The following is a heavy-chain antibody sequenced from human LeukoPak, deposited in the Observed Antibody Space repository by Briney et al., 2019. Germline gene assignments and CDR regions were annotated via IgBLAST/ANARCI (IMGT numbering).Heavy chain of an antibody. V-gene: IGHV1-46*01. Sequence: ASVKVSCKASGYTFTGYYMHWVRQAPGQGLEWMGIINPSGGSTSYAQKFQGRVTMTRDTSTSTVYMELSSLRSEDTAVYYCARRGIAVAGMSSYYYYYMDVWGKGTTVTVSS. D-gene: IGHD6-19*01. CDR2: INPSGGST. J-gene: IGHJ6*03. CDR1: GYTFTGYY. CDR3: ARRGIAVAGMSSYYYYYMDV.